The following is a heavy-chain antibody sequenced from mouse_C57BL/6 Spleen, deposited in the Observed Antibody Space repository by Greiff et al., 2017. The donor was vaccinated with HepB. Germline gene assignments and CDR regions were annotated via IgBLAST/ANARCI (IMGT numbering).Heavy chain of an antibody. V-gene: IGHV1-82*01. CDR3: ARGGNYLDY. D-gene: IGHD2-1*01. CDR2: IYPGDGDT. CDR1: GYAFSSSW. Sequence: QVQLQQSGPELVKPGASVKISCKASGYAFSSSWMNWVKQRPGKGLEWIGRIYPGDGDTNYNGKFKGKATLTADKSSSTAYMQLSSLTSEDSAVYFCARGGNYLDYWGQGTSVTVSS. J-gene: IGHJ4*01.